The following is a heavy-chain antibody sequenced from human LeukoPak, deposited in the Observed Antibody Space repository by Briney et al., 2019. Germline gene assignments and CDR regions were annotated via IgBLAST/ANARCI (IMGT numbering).Heavy chain of an antibody. CDR2: INQDGGTE. Sequence: GGSRRLSCAAYGFTFTNYWLTWVRQAPGKGLEWVANINQDGGTEYYVDSMKGRFTISRDDAKNLVYLQINSLRAEDTAVYFCARHTLWRFDYWGQGALVTVSS. CDR3: ARHTLWRFDY. CDR1: GFTFTNYW. D-gene: IGHD1-1*01. J-gene: IGHJ4*02. V-gene: IGHV3-7*01.